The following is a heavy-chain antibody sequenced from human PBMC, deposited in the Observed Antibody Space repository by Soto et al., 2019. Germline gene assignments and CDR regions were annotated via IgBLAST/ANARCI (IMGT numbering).Heavy chain of an antibody. CDR1: GFTFSSYG. Sequence: QVQLVESGGGVVQPGRSLRLSCAASGFTFSSYGMHWVRQAPGKGLEWVAAISYDGSNKYYADSVKGRFTISRDNSKNTLYLQMNSLRAEDTAVYYGARGEVVPAATVDYVHYYVMDVWGQGTTVTVSS. CDR2: ISYDGSNK. J-gene: IGHJ6*02. V-gene: IGHV3-30*03. D-gene: IGHD2-2*01. CDR3: ARGEVVPAATVDYVHYYVMDV.